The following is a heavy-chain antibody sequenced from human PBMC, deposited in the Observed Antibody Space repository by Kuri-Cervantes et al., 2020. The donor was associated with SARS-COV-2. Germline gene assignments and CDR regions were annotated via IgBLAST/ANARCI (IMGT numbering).Heavy chain of an antibody. J-gene: IGHJ6*02. CDR3: AKDYSNRGWYPYHYYSYGLDV. D-gene: IGHD6-19*01. CDR2: ISHDGSSE. V-gene: IGHV3-30*10. Sequence: GESLKISCAASGFTFSTSAMHWVRQAPGKGLEWVALISHDGSSEYYRDSVKGRFTVSRDNSKESLFLRMDSLGPEDTAVYYCAKDYSNRGWYPYHYYSYGLDVWGQGTTVTVSS. CDR1: GFTFSTSA.